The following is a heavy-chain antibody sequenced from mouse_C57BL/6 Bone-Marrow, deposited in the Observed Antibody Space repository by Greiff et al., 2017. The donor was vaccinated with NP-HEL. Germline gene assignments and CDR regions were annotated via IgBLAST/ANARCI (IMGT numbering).Heavy chain of an antibody. CDR2: INPYNGGT. J-gene: IGHJ3*01. V-gene: IGHV1-19*01. CDR3: AREEAWGSWFAY. Sequence: VQLQQSGPVLVKPGASVKMSCKASGYTFTDYYMNWVKQSHGKSLEWIGVINPYNGGTSYNQKFKGKATLTVDKSSSTAYMELNSLTSEDSAVYYCAREEAWGSWFAYWGQGTLVTVSA. CDR1: GYTFTDYY.